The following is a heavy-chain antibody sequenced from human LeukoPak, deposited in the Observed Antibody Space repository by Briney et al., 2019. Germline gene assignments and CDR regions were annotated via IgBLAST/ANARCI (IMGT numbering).Heavy chain of an antibody. J-gene: IGHJ3*02. Sequence: PGGSLRLSCAASGFTFSSYWMHWVRQAPGKGLVWVSRINTDGSSISYADSVKGRFTISRDNAKNTLYLQMNSLRAEDTAVYYCARALRAVTTNRAFDIWGQGTMVTVSS. D-gene: IGHD4-11*01. CDR1: GFTFSSYW. V-gene: IGHV3-74*01. CDR3: ARALRAVTTNRAFDI. CDR2: INTDGSSI.